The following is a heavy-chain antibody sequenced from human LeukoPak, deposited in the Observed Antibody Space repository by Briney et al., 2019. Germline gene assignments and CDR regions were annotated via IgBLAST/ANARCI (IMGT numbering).Heavy chain of an antibody. J-gene: IGHJ4*02. D-gene: IGHD1-1*01. V-gene: IGHV3-9*01. Sequence: GGSLRLSCAASGFTFDDYAMHWVRQAPGKGLEWVSGISWNSGSIGYADSVKGRFTISRDNAKNSLYLQMNSLRAEDTALYYCAKADSWNDGGALDYWGQGTLVTVSS. CDR2: ISWNSGSI. CDR1: GFTFDDYA. CDR3: AKADSWNDGGALDY.